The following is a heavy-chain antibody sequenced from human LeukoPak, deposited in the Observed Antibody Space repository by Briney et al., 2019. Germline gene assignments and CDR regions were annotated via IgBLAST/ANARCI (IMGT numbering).Heavy chain of an antibody. Sequence: ASVKVSCKASGYTFTSYYMHWVRQAPGQGLEWMGIINPSGGSTSYAQKFQGRVTMTRDTSTSTVYMELSSLRSEDTAVYYCARVVNRYSDWSPRGGWFDPWGQGTLVTVSS. CDR3: ARVVNRYSDWSPRGGWFDP. V-gene: IGHV1-46*01. CDR1: GYTFTSYY. CDR2: INPSGGST. J-gene: IGHJ5*02. D-gene: IGHD3-9*01.